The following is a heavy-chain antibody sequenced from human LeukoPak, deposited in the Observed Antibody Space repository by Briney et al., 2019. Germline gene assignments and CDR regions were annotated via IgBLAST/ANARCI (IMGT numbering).Heavy chain of an antibody. CDR3: ARHKTVVTPRYDYYGMDV. CDR1: GDSSTSYC. D-gene: IGHD4-23*01. CDR2: IDPVDSDT. Sequence: GESLKISSKASGDSSTSYCIGWVRQMRRQGLEWMGMIDPVDSDTRYSPSFQGQVTISADKSISTAYLQWSSLKASDTAMYYCARHKTVVTPRYDYYGMDVWGQGTTVTVSS. V-gene: IGHV5-51*01. J-gene: IGHJ6*02.